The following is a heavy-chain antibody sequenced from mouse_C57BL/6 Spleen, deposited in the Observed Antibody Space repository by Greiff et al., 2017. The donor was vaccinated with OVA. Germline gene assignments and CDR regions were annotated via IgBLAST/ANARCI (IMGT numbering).Heavy chain of an antibody. J-gene: IGHJ4*01. D-gene: IGHD1-1*01. CDR2: INPSSGYT. CDR3: ATPYYYGSSSHYYAMDY. CDR1: GYTFTSYW. V-gene: IGHV1-7*01. Sequence: QVQLQQSGAELAKPGASVKLSCKASGYTFTSYWMHWVKQRPGQGLEWIGYINPSSGYTKYNQKFKDKATLTADKSSSTAYMQLSSLTYADSAVYYCATPYYYGSSSHYYAMDYWGQGTSVTVSS.